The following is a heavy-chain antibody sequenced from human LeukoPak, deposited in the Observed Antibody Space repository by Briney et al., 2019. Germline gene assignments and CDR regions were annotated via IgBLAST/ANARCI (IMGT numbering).Heavy chain of an antibody. D-gene: IGHD6-13*01. V-gene: IGHV1-69*04. CDR2: IIPILGIA. CDR3: AREEQQQLVPLDY. Sequence: SVKVSCTASGGTFSSYAIRWVRQAPGQGLEWMGRIIPILGIANYAQKFQGRVTITADKSTRTAYMEPSILRSEDTAVYYCAREEQQQLVPLDYWGQGTLVTVSS. J-gene: IGHJ4*02. CDR1: GGTFSSYA.